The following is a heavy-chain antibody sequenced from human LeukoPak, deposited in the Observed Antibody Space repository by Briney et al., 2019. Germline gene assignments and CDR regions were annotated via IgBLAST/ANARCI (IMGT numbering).Heavy chain of an antibody. CDR3: AREQAYCGRDCYPGDY. J-gene: IGHJ4*02. D-gene: IGHD2-21*02. CDR1: GFTFSSYT. V-gene: IGHV3-21*01. CDR2: ISVSSTYI. Sequence: PGGSLRLSCAASGFTFSSYTMNWVRQAPGKGLEWVSSISVSSTYIHYADSVKGRFTISRDNAKNSLYLQMDSLRAEDTAVYYCAREQAYCGRDCYPGDYWGQGTLVTVSS.